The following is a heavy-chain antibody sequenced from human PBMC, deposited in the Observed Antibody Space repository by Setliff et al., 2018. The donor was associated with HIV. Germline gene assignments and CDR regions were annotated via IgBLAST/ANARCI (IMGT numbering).Heavy chain of an antibody. CDR3: ARRNYYGSGSTWDYGMDV. Sequence: KTSETLSLTCTVSGDFISSDYYWGWIRQPPGKGLEWIGSFYQTGSTYYNPSLKSRVTISVDTSKNQFSLKLSSVTAADTAVYYCARRNYYGSGSTWDYGMDVWGQGTTVTVSS. J-gene: IGHJ6*02. V-gene: IGHV4-38-2*02. D-gene: IGHD3-10*01. CDR2: FYQTGST. CDR1: GDFISSDYY.